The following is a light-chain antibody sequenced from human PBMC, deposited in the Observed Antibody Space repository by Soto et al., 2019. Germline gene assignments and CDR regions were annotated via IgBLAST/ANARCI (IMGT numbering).Light chain of an antibody. CDR1: SGSVSTSYY. J-gene: IGLJ2*01. Sequence: QTVVTQESSFSVSPGGTVTLTCGLSSGSVSTSYYPSWYQQTPGQAPRTLIYSTNTRSSGVPGRFSGSILRNKAALTITGAQADDESDYYCALYMGSGIVVFGGGTKLTVL. CDR2: STN. V-gene: IGLV8-61*01. CDR3: ALYMGSGIVV.